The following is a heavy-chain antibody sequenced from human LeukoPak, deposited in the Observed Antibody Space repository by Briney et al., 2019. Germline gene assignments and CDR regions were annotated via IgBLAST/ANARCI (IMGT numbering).Heavy chain of an antibody. J-gene: IGHJ4*02. D-gene: IGHD4-17*01. CDR2: IYTSGST. CDR3: ARLVNRYGDYPFYYFDY. V-gene: IGHV4-4*09. CDR1: GGSISSYY. Sequence: SETLSLTCTVSGGSISSYYWSWIRQPPGKGLEWIGYIYTSGSTNYNPSLKSRVTISVDTSKNQFSLKLSSVTAADTAVYYCARLVNRYGDYPFYYFDYWSQGTLVTVSS.